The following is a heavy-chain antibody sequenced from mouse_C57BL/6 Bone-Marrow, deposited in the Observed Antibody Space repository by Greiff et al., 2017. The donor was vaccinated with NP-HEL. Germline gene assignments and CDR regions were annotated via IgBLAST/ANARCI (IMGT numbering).Heavy chain of an antibody. CDR3: ARTDYGSSYRDYYAMDY. J-gene: IGHJ4*01. V-gene: IGHV1-52*01. CDR1: GYTFTSYW. Sequence: QVQLQQPGAELVRPGSSVKLSCKASGYTFTSYWMHWVKQRPIQGLEWIGNIDPSDSETHYNQKFKDKATLTVDKSSSTAYMQLSSLTSEDSAVYYCARTDYGSSYRDYYAMDYWGQGTSVTVSS. CDR2: IDPSDSET. D-gene: IGHD1-1*01.